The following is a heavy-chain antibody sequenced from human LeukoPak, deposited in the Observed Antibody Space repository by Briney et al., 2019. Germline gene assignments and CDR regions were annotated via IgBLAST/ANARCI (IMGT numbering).Heavy chain of an antibody. V-gene: IGHV1-69*04. Sequence: ASVKVSCKASGGTFSSYAISWVRHAPGQGLEWMGRIIPIFGIANYAQKFQGRVTITADKSTSTAYMELSSLRSEDTAVYYCARVSPLTREYDWNTEKFDYWGQGTLVTVSS. CDR3: ARVSPLTREYDWNTEKFDY. CDR1: GGTFSSYA. J-gene: IGHJ4*02. CDR2: IIPIFGIA. D-gene: IGHD1/OR15-1a*01.